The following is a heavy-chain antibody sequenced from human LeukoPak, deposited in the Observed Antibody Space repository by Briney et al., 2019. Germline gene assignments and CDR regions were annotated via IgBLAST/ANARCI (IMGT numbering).Heavy chain of an antibody. Sequence: GGSLRLSCAASGFTFSDYYMTWLRQAPGKGLEWVSYISNSGGTIYYTDSVKGRFTISRDNAKNSLYLQMNSLRAEDTAVYYCARRYSNSFDYWGQGTLVTVSS. CDR2: ISNSGGTI. D-gene: IGHD4-11*01. CDR3: ARRYSNSFDY. CDR1: GFTFSDYY. V-gene: IGHV3-11*01. J-gene: IGHJ4*02.